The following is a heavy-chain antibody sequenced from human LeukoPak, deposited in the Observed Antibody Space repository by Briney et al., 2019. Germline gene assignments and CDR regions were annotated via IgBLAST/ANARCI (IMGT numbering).Heavy chain of an antibody. CDR3: AKDLRMQWLALGLFDY. D-gene: IGHD6-19*01. J-gene: IGHJ4*02. Sequence: GGPLRLSCAASGFTFSSYAMSWVRQAPGKGLEWVSAISGSGGSTYYADSVKGRFTISRDNSKNTLYLQMNSLRAEDTAVYYCAKDLRMQWLALGLFDYWGQGTLVTVSS. CDR1: GFTFSSYA. CDR2: ISGSGGST. V-gene: IGHV3-23*01.